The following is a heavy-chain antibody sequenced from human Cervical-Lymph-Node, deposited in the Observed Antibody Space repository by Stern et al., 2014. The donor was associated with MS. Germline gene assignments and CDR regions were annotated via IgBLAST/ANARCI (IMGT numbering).Heavy chain of an antibody. V-gene: IGHV1-18*01. CDR2: ISAYNGNT. Sequence: QLVQSGAEVKKPGASVKVSCKASGYTFIGYVIHWVRQAPGQGLEWMGWISAYNGNTYYAKKFQGRVTMTTDTSTSTANMELRSLTSDDTAVYYCVRDGVRGVVSPVWFDPWGQGTLVTVSS. CDR3: VRDGVRGVVSPVWFDP. CDR1: GYTFIGYV. J-gene: IGHJ5*02. D-gene: IGHD3-10*01.